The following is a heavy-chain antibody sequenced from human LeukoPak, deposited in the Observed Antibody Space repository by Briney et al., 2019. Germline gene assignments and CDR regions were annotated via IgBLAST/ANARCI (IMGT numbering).Heavy chain of an antibody. CDR1: GFTFSDYS. Sequence: PGGSLRLSCAASGFTFSDYSMNWVRQGPGKGLEWVSYISSRSSYVYNADSVKGRFTISRDNAKNSLYLQMNSLRAEDTAVYYCARPRGYSDGDAFDIWGQGTMVTVSS. CDR2: ISSRSSYV. V-gene: IGHV3-21*01. CDR3: ARPRGYSDGDAFDI. J-gene: IGHJ3*02. D-gene: IGHD5-12*01.